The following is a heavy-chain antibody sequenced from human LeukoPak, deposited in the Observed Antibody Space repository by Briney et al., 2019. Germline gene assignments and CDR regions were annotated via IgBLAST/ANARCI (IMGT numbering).Heavy chain of an antibody. CDR3: ARAPYDSNPYWFDP. CDR1: GYTFTSYA. Sequence: ASVKVSCKASGYTFTSYAMNWVRQAPGQGLEWMGWINTNTGNPTYAQGFTGRFVFSLDTSVSTAYLQISSLKAEDTAVYYCARAPYDSNPYWFDPWGQGTLVTVSS. J-gene: IGHJ5*02. D-gene: IGHD3-22*01. CDR2: INTNTGNP. V-gene: IGHV7-4-1*02.